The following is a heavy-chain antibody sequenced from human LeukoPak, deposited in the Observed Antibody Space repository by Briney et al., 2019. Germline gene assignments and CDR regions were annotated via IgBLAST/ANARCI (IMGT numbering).Heavy chain of an antibody. V-gene: IGHV4-61*02. J-gene: IGHJ4*02. D-gene: IGHD3-22*01. Sequence: SQTLSLTCTVSGGSISSGNYYWSWIRRPAGKGLEWIGRIWADGAPTYRPSLKSRVTISVDTSKNQFSLRLSSVTAADTAVYYCARGRDSRGYQFMGFDSWGQGTLVTVSS. CDR2: IWADGAP. CDR1: GGSISSGNYY. CDR3: ARGRDSRGYQFMGFDS.